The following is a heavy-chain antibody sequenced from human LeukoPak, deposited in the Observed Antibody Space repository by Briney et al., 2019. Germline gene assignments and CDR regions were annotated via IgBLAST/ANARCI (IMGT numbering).Heavy chain of an antibody. J-gene: IGHJ6*02. D-gene: IGHD4-17*01. CDR3: ANQNYGDEDYYYYGMDV. CDR1: GFTFSSYW. CDR2: ISYDGSNK. V-gene: IGHV3-30*18. Sequence: GGSLRLSCAASGFTFSSYWMSWVRQAPGKGLEWVAVISYDGSNKYYADSVKGRFTISRDNSKNTLYLQMNSLRAEDTAVYYCANQNYGDEDYYYYGMDVWGQGTTVTVSS.